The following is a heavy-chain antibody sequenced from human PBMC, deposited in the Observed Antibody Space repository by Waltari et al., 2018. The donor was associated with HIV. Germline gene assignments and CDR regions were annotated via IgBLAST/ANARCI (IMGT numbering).Heavy chain of an antibody. CDR1: GYTFTGFH. V-gene: IGHV1-2*06. CDR3: AREGARMTTMIYYYYGMDV. D-gene: IGHD4-4*01. J-gene: IGHJ6*02. Sequence: QVQLVQSGAEVQKPGASVKVSCKASGYTFTGFHIPRVRQAPGQGLEWMGRINPNSGGTNYAQQFQGRVTMTRDTSISTAYMELSRLRSDDTAVYYCAREGARMTTMIYYYYGMDVWGQGTTVTVSS. CDR2: INPNSGGT.